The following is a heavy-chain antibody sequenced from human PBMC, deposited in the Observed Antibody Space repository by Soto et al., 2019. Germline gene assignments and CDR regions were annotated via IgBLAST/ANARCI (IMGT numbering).Heavy chain of an antibody. CDR2: ISGSGGGT. D-gene: IGHD2-21*01. CDR1: GFTFSSKA. Sequence: EVQLLESGGGLVQPGGSLRLSCAASGFTFSSKALSGVGRAPGKGLEWVSAISGSGGGTYYADSVKGRFTISRDNSKNTLYLQMNSLRAEDTAVYYCAKATYSYYGMDVWGQGTTVTV. V-gene: IGHV3-23*01. J-gene: IGHJ6*02. CDR3: AKATYSYYGMDV.